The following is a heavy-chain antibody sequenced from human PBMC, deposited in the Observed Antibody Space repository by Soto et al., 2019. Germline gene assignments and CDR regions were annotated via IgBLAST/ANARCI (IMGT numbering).Heavy chain of an antibody. CDR2: IIPIFGTA. V-gene: IGHV1-69*01. Sequence: QVQLVQSGAEVKKPGSSGKVSCKASGGTFSSYAISWVRQAPGQGLEWMGGIIPIFGTANYAQKFQSRGPIAADESTSTAYMELSSLRSEDTAVYYCARGSMVRGVSLDYWGQGTLVTVSS. CDR3: ARGSMVRGVSLDY. J-gene: IGHJ4*02. CDR1: GGTFSSYA. D-gene: IGHD3-10*01.